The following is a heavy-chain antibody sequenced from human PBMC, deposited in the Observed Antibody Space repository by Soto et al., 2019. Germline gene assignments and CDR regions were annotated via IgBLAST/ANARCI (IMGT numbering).Heavy chain of an antibody. J-gene: IGHJ5*02. Sequence: SETLSLTCTVSGGSISSYYWSWIRQPPGKGLEWIGYIYYSGSTNYNPSLKSRFTISVETSKNQFSLKLSSVTAADTAVYYCAREDYYVSSGFDPWGQGTLVTVSS. CDR1: GGSISSYY. CDR2: IYYSGST. CDR3: AREDYYVSSGFDP. V-gene: IGHV4-59*01. D-gene: IGHD3-22*01.